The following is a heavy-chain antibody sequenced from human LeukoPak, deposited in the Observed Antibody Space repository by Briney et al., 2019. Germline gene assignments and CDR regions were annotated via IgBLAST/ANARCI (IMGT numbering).Heavy chain of an antibody. D-gene: IGHD6-13*01. V-gene: IGHV3-23*01. CDR2: ISGSGGST. CDR3: AKDQPTYLAAAEAYDAFDI. J-gene: IGHJ3*02. CDR1: GFTFSSYA. Sequence: GGSLRLSCAASGFTFSSYAMSWVRQAPGKGLEWVSAISGSGGSTYYADSVKGRFTISRDNSKNTLYLQMNSLRAEDTAVYYCAKDQPTYLAAAEAYDAFDIWGQGTMVTVSS.